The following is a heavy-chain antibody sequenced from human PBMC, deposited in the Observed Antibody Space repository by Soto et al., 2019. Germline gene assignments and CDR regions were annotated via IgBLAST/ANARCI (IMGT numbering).Heavy chain of an antibody. D-gene: IGHD2-2*03. Sequence: PGESLKISCKGSGYSFTSYWIAWVRQKPGKGLEWMGTFYPGDSTSTYSPSFQGQVTISVDKSISTAYLHLSSLKASDTAMYYCARIIGYCRNNDCSWTFDIWGQGTTVTVSS. CDR3: ARIIGYCRNNDCSWTFDI. CDR1: GYSFTSYW. CDR2: FYPGDSTS. V-gene: IGHV5-51*03. J-gene: IGHJ3*02.